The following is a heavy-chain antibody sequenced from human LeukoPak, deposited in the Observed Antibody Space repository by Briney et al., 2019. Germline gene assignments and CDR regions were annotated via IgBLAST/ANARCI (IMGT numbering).Heavy chain of an antibody. V-gene: IGHV1-8*01. CDR3: ARETTISPYYFDY. Sequence: ASVKVSCMASGYTFTSYDITWVRQAPGQGLEWMGWMSPNSGNTGYAQKFQGRVTMTRNTSITTAYMELSSLTSEDTAVYYCARETTISPYYFDYWGLGSQVTVSP. CDR2: MSPNSGNT. CDR1: GYTFTSYD. J-gene: IGHJ4*02. D-gene: IGHD3-9*01.